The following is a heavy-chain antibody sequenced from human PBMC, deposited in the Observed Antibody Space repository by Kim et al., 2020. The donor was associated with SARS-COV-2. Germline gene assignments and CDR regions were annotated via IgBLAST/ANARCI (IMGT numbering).Heavy chain of an antibody. Sequence: GGSLRLSCAASGFTFSSYSMNWVRQAPGKGLEWVSSISSSSSYIYYADSVKGRFTISSDNGKNSLYLQMNSLRAEDTAVYYCAVWSTTVVTPLLNYYYGMDVWGQGTTVTVSS. CDR3: AVWSTTVVTPLLNYYYGMDV. CDR2: ISSSSSYI. J-gene: IGHJ6*02. V-gene: IGHV3-21*01. CDR1: GFTFSSYS. D-gene: IGHD4-17*01.